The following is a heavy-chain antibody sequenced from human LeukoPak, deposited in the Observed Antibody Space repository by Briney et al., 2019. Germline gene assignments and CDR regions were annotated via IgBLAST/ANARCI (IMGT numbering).Heavy chain of an antibody. CDR1: GYTFTSYD. D-gene: IGHD1-1*01. Sequence: ASVKVSCKASGYTFTSYDINWVRQATGQGLEWMGWMNPNSGNTGYAQKFQGRVTMTRNTSISTAYMELSSLRSEDTAVYYCARGLGKAPKRWYYFDYWGQGTLVTVSS. CDR3: ARGLGKAPKRWYYFDY. CDR2: MNPNSGNT. J-gene: IGHJ4*02. V-gene: IGHV1-8*01.